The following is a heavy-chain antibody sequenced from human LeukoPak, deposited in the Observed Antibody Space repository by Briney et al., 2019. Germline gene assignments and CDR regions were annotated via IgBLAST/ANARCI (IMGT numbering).Heavy chain of an antibody. CDR2: IIPIFGTA. CDR1: GGTFISYA. J-gene: IGHJ5*02. D-gene: IGHD3-10*01. CDR3: ARARGRTGDWFDP. V-gene: IGHV1-69*01. Sequence: GASVTVSFKASGGTFISYAIGWVRQAPGQGLEWMGGIIPIFGTANYAQKFQGRVTITADESTSTAYMELSSLRSEDTAVYYCARARGRTGDWFDPWGQGTLVTVSS.